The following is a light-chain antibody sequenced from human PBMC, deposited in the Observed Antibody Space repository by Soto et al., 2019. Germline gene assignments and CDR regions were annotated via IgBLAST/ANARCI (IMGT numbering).Light chain of an antibody. CDR2: EVD. CDR3: RSYATTIAWV. CDR1: NNDIGAYDY. J-gene: IGLJ3*02. V-gene: IGLV2-14*01. Sequence: QSALTLPASVSGSPGQSITISCTGSNNDIGAYDYVSWYQQHPLQAPKLLIYEVDNRPSGISDRFSGSKSGRTASLTISGRQSEHEGEYFCRSYATTIAWVCGGRTKVTV.